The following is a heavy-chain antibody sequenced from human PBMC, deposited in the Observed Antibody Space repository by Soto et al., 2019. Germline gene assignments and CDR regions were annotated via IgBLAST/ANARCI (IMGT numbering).Heavy chain of an antibody. CDR1: GFSVSSNY. CDR2: HYSGGST. Sequence: GGSLRLSCAISGFSVSSNYQSWVRQAPGKGLEWVSVHYSGGSTYYADSVQGRFTISRDKSNNTLYLQMRRVRAEDTAVYFCARHRHPRGTVGATSPLDPWGQGTQVTVSS. D-gene: IGHD1-26*01. V-gene: IGHV3-53*01. CDR3: ARHRHPRGTVGATSPLDP. J-gene: IGHJ5*02.